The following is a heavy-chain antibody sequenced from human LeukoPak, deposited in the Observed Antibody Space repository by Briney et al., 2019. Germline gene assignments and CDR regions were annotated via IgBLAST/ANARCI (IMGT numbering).Heavy chain of an antibody. CDR1: GFTFDDYA. CDR2: ISWNSGSI. J-gene: IGHJ3*02. V-gene: IGHV3-9*01. Sequence: PGGSLRLSCAASGFTFDDYAMHWVRQAPGKGLEWVSGISWNSGSIGYADSVKGRFTISRDNAKNSLYLQMNSLRVEDTALYYCAKGLSAAGPSGDAFDIWGQGTMVTVSS. D-gene: IGHD6-13*01. CDR3: AKGLSAAGPSGDAFDI.